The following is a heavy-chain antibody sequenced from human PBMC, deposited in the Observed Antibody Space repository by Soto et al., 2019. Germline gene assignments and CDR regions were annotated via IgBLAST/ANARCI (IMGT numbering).Heavy chain of an antibody. CDR3: AAEYYYGDSDPRVRID. J-gene: IGHJ4*02. CDR1: GFTFTHSA. CDR2: IVVGCGNT. Sequence: QMQLVQSGPEVKKPGTSVTVTCKASGFTFTHSAIQWVRQARGQSLGWIGRIVVGCGNTNYASQFQERVTITWDMSKFTASKELSSRRSEDTAVYYCAAEYYYGDSDPRVRIDWGQGALVTVSS. V-gene: IGHV1-58*02. D-gene: IGHD3-10*01.